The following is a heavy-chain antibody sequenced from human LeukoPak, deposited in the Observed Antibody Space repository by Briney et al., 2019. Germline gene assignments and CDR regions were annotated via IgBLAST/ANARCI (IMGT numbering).Heavy chain of an antibody. CDR1: GGSITSSSYY. CDR2: MYYSGRT. D-gene: IGHD6-19*01. V-gene: IGHV4-39*01. Sequence: SETLSLTCTVSGGSITSSSYYWGWIRQPPGKGLEWIGSMYYSGRTYYNPSLKSRVTISVDTSKNHFSLKLTSVTAADTAVYYCARHRPQWLVPYYYYYMDVWGKGTTVTISS. J-gene: IGHJ6*03. CDR3: ARHRPQWLVPYYYYYMDV.